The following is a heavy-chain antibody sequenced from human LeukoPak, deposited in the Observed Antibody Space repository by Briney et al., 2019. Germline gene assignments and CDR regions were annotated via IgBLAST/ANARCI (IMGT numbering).Heavy chain of an antibody. CDR3: AREGEWFLKESYYYAMDV. V-gene: IGHV3-64*01. CDR2: ISANGGNT. J-gene: IGHJ6*02. Sequence: GGSLRLSCAASGFTFSSYAMHWVRQAPGRGLEYVSAISANGGNTYYANSVKGRFTVSRDNSKNTLCLQMGSLRAEDMAVYYCAREGEWFLKESYYYAMDVWGQGTTVTASS. CDR1: GFTFSSYA. D-gene: IGHD3-3*01.